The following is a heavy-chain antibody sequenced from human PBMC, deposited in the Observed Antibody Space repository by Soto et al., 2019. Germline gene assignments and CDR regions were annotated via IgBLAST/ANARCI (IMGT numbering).Heavy chain of an antibody. Sequence: SVKVSCKASGGTFSSYAISWVRQAPGQGLEWMGGIIPIFGTANYAQKFQGRVTITADKSTCTAYMELSSLRSEDTAVYYCAMDVGATTRPVDYWGQGXLVTVSS. CDR2: IIPIFGTA. CDR3: AMDVGATTRPVDY. V-gene: IGHV1-69*06. CDR1: GGTFSSYA. D-gene: IGHD1-26*01. J-gene: IGHJ4*02.